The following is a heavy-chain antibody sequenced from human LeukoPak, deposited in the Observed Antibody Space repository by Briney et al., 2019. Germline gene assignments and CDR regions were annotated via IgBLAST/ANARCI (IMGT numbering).Heavy chain of an antibody. D-gene: IGHD3-22*01. CDR2: IYSGGST. V-gene: IGHV3-66*01. CDR3: ARAPYYGVFYGMDV. J-gene: IGHJ6*02. CDR1: EFTVSTNH. Sequence: GGSLRLSCAASEFTVSTNHMSWVRQAPGKGLEWVSVIYSGGSTYYADSVKGRFTISRDIFKNTLYLQMNSLRAEDTAVYYCARAPYYGVFYGMDVWGQGTTVTVSS.